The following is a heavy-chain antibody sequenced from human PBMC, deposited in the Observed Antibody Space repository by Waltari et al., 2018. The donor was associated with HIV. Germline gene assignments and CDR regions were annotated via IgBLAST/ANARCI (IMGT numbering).Heavy chain of an antibody. CDR3: ARGVHDFYYGMDV. J-gene: IGHJ6*02. CDR2: IWYDGSKK. Sequence: QVQLVESGGGVVQPGRSLRLSCAVAGFTFSSYGMPWVRQAPGKGLEWVAVIWYDGSKKYYAESVKGRFTISRDNSKNTLYLQMNSLRDEDTAVYYCARGVHDFYYGMDVWGQGTSVTVSS. V-gene: IGHV3-33*01. CDR1: GFTFSSYG.